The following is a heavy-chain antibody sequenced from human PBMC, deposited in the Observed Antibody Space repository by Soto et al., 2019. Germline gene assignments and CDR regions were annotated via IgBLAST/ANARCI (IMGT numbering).Heavy chain of an antibody. V-gene: IGHV3-23*01. CDR1: GFFFSSYT. Sequence: EVQLLESGGGLVQPVGSLRLSCVGSGFFFSSYTMTWVRQAPGKGLEWVSSFSATSENTYYADSVRGRFTISRGNSKNTLFLQMNSLTAEDTAMYYCAKARDQQWVRRPFDYWGQGILVIVSS. J-gene: IGHJ4*02. CDR2: FSATSENT. CDR3: AKARDQQWVRRPFDY. D-gene: IGHD6-19*01.